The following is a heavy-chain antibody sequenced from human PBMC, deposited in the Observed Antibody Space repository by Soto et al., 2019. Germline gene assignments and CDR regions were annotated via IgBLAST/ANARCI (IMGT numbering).Heavy chain of an antibody. CDR1: GGSISSGGYY. CDR3: ARTGRRVAGKVAFGI. CDR2: IYYSGST. V-gene: IGHV4-31*03. Sequence: LSLTCTVSGGSISSGGYYWSWIRQHPGKGLEWIGYIYYSGSTYYNPSLKSRVTISVDTSKNQFSLKLSSVTAADTAVYYCARTGRRVAGKVAFGIWGQGTMVTVSS. J-gene: IGHJ3*02. D-gene: IGHD6-19*01.